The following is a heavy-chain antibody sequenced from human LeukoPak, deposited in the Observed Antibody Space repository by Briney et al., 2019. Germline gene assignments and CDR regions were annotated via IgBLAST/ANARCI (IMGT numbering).Heavy chain of an antibody. V-gene: IGHV4-30-4*01. Sequence: SETLSLTCTVSGGSISSGDYYWSWIRQPPGKGLEWIGYIYYSGSTYYNPSLKSRVTISVDTSKNQFSLKLSSVTAADTAVYFCARHARRYYDNSGYYPNYFDYWGQGTLVTVSS. CDR2: IYYSGST. CDR1: GGSISSGDYY. D-gene: IGHD3-22*01. J-gene: IGHJ4*02. CDR3: ARHARRYYDNSGYYPNYFDY.